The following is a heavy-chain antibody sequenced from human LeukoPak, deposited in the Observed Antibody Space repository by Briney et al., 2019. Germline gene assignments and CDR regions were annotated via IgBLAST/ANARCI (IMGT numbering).Heavy chain of an antibody. J-gene: IGHJ5*02. CDR3: ARRRDCSGGSCYYRRGWFDP. D-gene: IGHD2-15*01. CDR1: GGSFSGYY. V-gene: IGHV4-34*01. Sequence: SQTLSLTCAVYGGSFSGYYWSWIRQPPGKGLEWIGEINHSGSTNYNPSLKSRVTISVDTSKNLFSLKLSSVTAADTAVYYCARRRDCSGGSCYYRRGWFDPWGQGTLVTVSS. CDR2: INHSGST.